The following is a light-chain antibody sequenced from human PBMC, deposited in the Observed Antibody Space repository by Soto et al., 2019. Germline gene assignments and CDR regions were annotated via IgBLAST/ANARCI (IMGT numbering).Light chain of an antibody. CDR2: SAI. Sequence: DIQLTQSPPSLSASVGDTVTITCRASQSVSTYLNWYQQRPGKAPSLLIYSAISLQSGVPSRFSGSGSGTDFTLTIRNLQPEDFAIYYCQHTFRSPRRFXQGTKVDIK. J-gene: IGKJ1*01. V-gene: IGKV1-39*01. CDR3: QHTFRSPRR. CDR1: QSVSTY.